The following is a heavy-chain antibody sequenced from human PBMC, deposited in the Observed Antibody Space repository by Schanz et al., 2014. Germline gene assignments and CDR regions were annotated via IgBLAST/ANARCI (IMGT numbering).Heavy chain of an antibody. J-gene: IGHJ6*02. CDR2: IYSGGST. CDR3: ARGGFYCTSITCQGYYHGMDV. Sequence: EVQLVESGGGLVQPGGSLRLSCAASGFTFSNYAMHWVRQAPGKGLEWVSIIYSGGSTYYADSVKGRFTISRDNSKNTLYLQMNSLRAEDTAVYYCARGGFYCTSITCQGYYHGMDVWGQGTTVTVSS. D-gene: IGHD2-2*01. V-gene: IGHV3-66*01. CDR1: GFTFSNYA.